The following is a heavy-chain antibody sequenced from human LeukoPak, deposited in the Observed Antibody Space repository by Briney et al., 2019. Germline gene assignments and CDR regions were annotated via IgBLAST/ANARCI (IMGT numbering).Heavy chain of an antibody. J-gene: IGHJ4*02. D-gene: IGHD6-13*01. V-gene: IGHV3-23*01. Sequence: GGSLRLSCAASGFTFSGYAMSWVRQAPGKGLEWVSAISGSGGSTYYADSVKGRFTISRDNSKNTLYLQMNSLRAEDTAVYYCAKDDSAWAAAGTSGGAVDYWGQGTLVTVSS. CDR3: AKDDSAWAAAGTSGGAVDY. CDR2: ISGSGGST. CDR1: GFTFSGYA.